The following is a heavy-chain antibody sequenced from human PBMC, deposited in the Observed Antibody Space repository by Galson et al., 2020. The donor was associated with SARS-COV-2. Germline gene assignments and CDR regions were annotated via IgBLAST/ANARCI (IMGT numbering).Heavy chain of an antibody. CDR2: ISYDENNK. Sequence: GESLKISCAASGFPFSNYGMHWVRQAPGKGLEWVAVISYDENNKYYADSVKGRFTISRDNSKNTLYLQMNSLRAEDTAVYYCAKVPAGDSSRHNYYFDYWGQGTLVTVSS. V-gene: IGHV3-30*18. CDR3: AKVPAGDSSRHNYYFDY. CDR1: GFPFSNYG. D-gene: IGHD3-22*01. J-gene: IGHJ4*02.